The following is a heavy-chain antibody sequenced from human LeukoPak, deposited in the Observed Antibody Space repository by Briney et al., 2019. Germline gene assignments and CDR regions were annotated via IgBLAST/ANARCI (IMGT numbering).Heavy chain of an antibody. Sequence: LRLAWGAPWFSVGSKCTSSVRHEAGNCRGWHSCGGWNSGIIGYADSVKGRFTISRDNSKNSLYLQMNSLRAEDTALYYCAKDGKPDYYDSSGYWNYWGQGTLVTVSS. CDR3: AKDGKPDYYDSSGYWNY. CDR1: WFSVGSKC. J-gene: IGHJ4*02. V-gene: IGHV3-9*01. CDR2: GGWNSGII. D-gene: IGHD3-22*01.